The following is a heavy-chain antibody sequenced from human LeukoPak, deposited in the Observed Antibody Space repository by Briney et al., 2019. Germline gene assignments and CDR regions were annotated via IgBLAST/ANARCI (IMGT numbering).Heavy chain of an antibody. D-gene: IGHD4-17*01. CDR1: GFTFSSYA. J-gene: IGHJ4*02. CDR3: ARGGLRGYCDY. Sequence: GGSLRLSCAASGFTFSSYAMSWVREAPGKGLEWVSALSGSGDNTYYAASLKGRFTISRDNSKNTLYLQINSLRAEDTAVYHCARGGLRGYCDYWGQGTLVTVSS. V-gene: IGHV3-23*01. CDR2: LSGSGDNT.